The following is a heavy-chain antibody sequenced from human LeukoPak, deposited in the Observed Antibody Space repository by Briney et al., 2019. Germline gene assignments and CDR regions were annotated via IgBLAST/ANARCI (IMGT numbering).Heavy chain of an antibody. V-gene: IGHV4-39*07. CDR1: GGSINSSSSYY. D-gene: IGHD2-21*02. CDR2: IYYSGST. CDR3: ARGLLFSWFDP. Sequence: PSETLSLTCAVSGGSINSSSSYYWGWIRQPPGKGLEWIGSIYYSGSTYHNPSLKSRVTISVDTSKNQFSLKLSSVTAADTAVYYCARGLLFSWFDPWGQGTLVTVSS. J-gene: IGHJ5*02.